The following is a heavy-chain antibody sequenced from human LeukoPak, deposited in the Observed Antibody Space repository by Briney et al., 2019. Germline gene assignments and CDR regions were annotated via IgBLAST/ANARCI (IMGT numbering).Heavy chain of an antibody. CDR1: GFTFSSDA. D-gene: IGHD2-21*01. CDR3: ARALCIWGGDCHYFDY. CDR2: ISGSGAST. Sequence: PGGSLRLSCVASGFTFSSDALSWVRQPPGKGLEWVSVISGSGASTYYADSVKGRFTIPRDNSKNTLYLQMNSLRAEDTAVYYCARALCIWGGDCHYFDYWGQGTLVTVSS. V-gene: IGHV3-23*01. J-gene: IGHJ4*02.